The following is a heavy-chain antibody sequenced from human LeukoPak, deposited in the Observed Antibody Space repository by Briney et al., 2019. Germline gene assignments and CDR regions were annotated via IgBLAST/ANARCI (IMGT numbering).Heavy chain of an antibody. J-gene: IGHJ4*02. CDR1: GFSFSGHW. CDR2: ISPTGSTT. D-gene: IGHD6-6*01. Sequence: GGSLRLSCTASGFSFSGHWMHWARQLPGKGLVWVSRISPTGSTTGYADSVKGRFTVSRDNAKNTLYLQVNNLRAEDTAVYYCARGPNSNWSGLDFWGQGTLLTVSS. CDR3: ARGPNSNWSGLDF. V-gene: IGHV3-74*01.